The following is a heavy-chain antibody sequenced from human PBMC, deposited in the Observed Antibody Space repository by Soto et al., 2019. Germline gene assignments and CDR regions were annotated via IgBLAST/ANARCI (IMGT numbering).Heavy chain of an antibody. CDR1: GYTFTSYG. J-gene: IGHJ5*02. D-gene: IGHD3-10*01. Sequence: EASVKVSCKASGYTFTSYGISWVRQAPGQGLEWMGWISAYNGNTNYAQKLQGRVTMTTDTSTSTAYMELRSLRSDDTAVYYCARADWIGHYGSEIWLDPWGQGTLVTVSS. CDR3: ARADWIGHYGSEIWLDP. CDR2: ISAYNGNT. V-gene: IGHV1-18*01.